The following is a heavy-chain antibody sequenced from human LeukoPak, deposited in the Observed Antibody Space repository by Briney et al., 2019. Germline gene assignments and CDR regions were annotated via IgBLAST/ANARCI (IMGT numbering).Heavy chain of an antibody. CDR2: IYTSGST. Sequence: SETLSLTCTVSGGSISSFYWSWIRQPAGKGLEWIGRIYTSGSTNYNPSLKSRVTMSVDTSKNQISLRLSSVTATDTAMYYCARASSADTGRGLDYWGQRTLVSVSS. J-gene: IGHJ4*02. CDR1: GGSISSFY. D-gene: IGHD6-19*01. V-gene: IGHV4-4*07. CDR3: ARASSADTGRGLDY.